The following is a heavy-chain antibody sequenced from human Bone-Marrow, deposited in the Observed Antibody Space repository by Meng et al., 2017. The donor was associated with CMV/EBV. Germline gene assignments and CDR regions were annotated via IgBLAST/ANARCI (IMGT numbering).Heavy chain of an antibody. CDR3: ARGSYSGNYSSLFPPSYYFDY. V-gene: IGHV3-20*04. J-gene: IGHJ4*02. D-gene: IGHD4-11*01. Sequence: GGSLRLSCAASGFTFDDYGMSWVRQAPGKGLEWVSGINWNGGSTGYADSVKGRFIISRDNAKNSLYLQMNSLKAEDTAVYYCARGSYSGNYSSLFPPSYYFDYWGQGTLVTVSS. CDR1: GFTFDDYG. CDR2: INWNGGST.